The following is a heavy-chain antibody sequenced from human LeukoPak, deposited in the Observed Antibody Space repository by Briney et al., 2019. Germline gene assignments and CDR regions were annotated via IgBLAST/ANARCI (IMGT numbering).Heavy chain of an antibody. CDR3: AKWTNDYSNYVYFDY. J-gene: IGHJ4*02. Sequence: PGGSLRLSCAASGFTFSSYGMHWVRQAPGKGLEWVAVISYDGSNKYYADSVKGRFTISRDNSKNTLYLQMNSLRAEDAAVYYCAKWTNDYSNYVYFDYWGQGTLVTVSS. V-gene: IGHV3-30*18. CDR1: GFTFSSYG. CDR2: ISYDGSNK. D-gene: IGHD4-11*01.